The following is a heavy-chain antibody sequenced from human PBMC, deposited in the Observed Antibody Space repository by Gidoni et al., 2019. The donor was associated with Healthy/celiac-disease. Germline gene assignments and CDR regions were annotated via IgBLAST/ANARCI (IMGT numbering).Heavy chain of an antibody. J-gene: IGHJ5*02. D-gene: IGHD5-18*01. Sequence: QVQLQQWGAGLLKPSETLSLPCAAYGGSFSGYYWSWIRQPPGKGLEWIGEINHSGSTNYNPSLKSRVTISVDTSKNQFSLKLSSVTAADTAVYYCARASGGYSYGMIDPWGQGTLVTVSS. CDR1: GGSFSGYY. V-gene: IGHV4-34*01. CDR3: ARASGGYSYGMIDP. CDR2: INHSGST.